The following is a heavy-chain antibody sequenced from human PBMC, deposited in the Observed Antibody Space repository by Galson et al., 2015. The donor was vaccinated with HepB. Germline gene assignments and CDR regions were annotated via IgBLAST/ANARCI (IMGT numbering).Heavy chain of an antibody. CDR2: INTNTGNP. CDR1: GYTFTSYA. Sequence: SVKVSCKASGYTFTSYAMNWVRQAPGQGLEWMGWINTNTGNPTYAQGFTGRFVFSLDTSVSTAYLQISSLKAEDTAVYYCARVPSKDGSSWYLPPIDYWGQGTLVTVSS. V-gene: IGHV7-4-1*02. D-gene: IGHD6-13*01. CDR3: ARVPSKDGSSWYLPPIDY. J-gene: IGHJ4*02.